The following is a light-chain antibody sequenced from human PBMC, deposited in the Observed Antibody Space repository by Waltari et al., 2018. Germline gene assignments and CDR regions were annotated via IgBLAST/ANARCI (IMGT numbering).Light chain of an antibody. CDR1: RATHGNNS. CDR2: RNN. CDR3: AVWDDSLSGRV. Sequence: QSVLTQPPSASGTPGQRVTISCSGSRATHGNNSVYLYQQPPGPAPKLLIYRNNQRPSGVPDRCSGSKSGTSASLAISGLRSEDEADYYCAVWDDSLSGRVFGGGTKVTVL. V-gene: IGLV1-47*01. J-gene: IGLJ3*02.